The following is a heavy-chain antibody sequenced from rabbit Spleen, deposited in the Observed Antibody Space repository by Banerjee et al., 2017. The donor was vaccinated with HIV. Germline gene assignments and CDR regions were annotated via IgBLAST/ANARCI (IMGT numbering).Heavy chain of an antibody. CDR1: GVSFSDNSY. J-gene: IGHJ6*01. Sequence: QSLEESGGDLVKPGASLTLTCIASGVSFSDNSYMCWVRQAPGKGLEWIVCIDTGSSGFTYSATWAKGRFTLSKTSSTTVTLQMTSLTAADTATYFCARDAGTSFSTYGMDLWGPGTLVTVS. V-gene: IGHV1S40*01. CDR3: ARDAGTSFSTYGMDL. D-gene: IGHD8-1*01. CDR2: IDTGSSGFT.